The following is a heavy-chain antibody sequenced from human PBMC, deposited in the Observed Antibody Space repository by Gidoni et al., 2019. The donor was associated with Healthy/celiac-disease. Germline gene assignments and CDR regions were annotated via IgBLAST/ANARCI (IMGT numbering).Heavy chain of an antibody. CDR1: GGSISSGGYY. D-gene: IGHD3-9*01. CDR2: IYYSGST. V-gene: IGHV4-31*03. J-gene: IGHJ3*02. CDR3: ARVDSEEVGEAFDI. Sequence: QVQLQESGPGLVKPSQTLSLTCTVSGGSISSGGYYWSWIRQHPGKGLEWIGYIYYSGSTYYNPALKSRVTISVDTAKNQFSLKLSSVTAADTAVYYCARVDSEEVGEAFDIWGQGTMVTVSS.